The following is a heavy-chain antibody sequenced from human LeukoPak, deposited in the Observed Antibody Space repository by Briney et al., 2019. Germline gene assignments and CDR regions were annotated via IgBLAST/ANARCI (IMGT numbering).Heavy chain of an antibody. J-gene: IGHJ3*02. CDR3: ARGGSYGDSLKSGAFDI. V-gene: IGHV3-30*03. Sequence: GGSLRLSCAASGFTFSSYGMHWARQAPGKGLEWVAVISYDGSNKYYADSVKGRFTISRDNSKNTLYLQMNSLRAEDTAVYYCARGGSYGDSLKSGAFDIWGQGTMVTVSS. CDR2: ISYDGSNK. CDR1: GFTFSSYG. D-gene: IGHD4-17*01.